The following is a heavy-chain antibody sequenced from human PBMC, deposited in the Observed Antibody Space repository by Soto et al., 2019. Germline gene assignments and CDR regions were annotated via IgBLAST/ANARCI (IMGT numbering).Heavy chain of an antibody. D-gene: IGHD3-10*01. CDR3: ARGGVLLWFGELLGDYYYGMDV. V-gene: IGHV4-34*01. CDR1: GGSFSGYY. J-gene: IGHJ6*02. Sequence: SETLSLTCAVYGGSFSGYYWSWIRQPPGKGLEWIGEINHSGSTNYNPSLKSRVTISVDTSKNQFSLKLSSVTAADTAVYYCARGGVLLWFGELLGDYYYGMDVWGQGTTVTVSS. CDR2: INHSGST.